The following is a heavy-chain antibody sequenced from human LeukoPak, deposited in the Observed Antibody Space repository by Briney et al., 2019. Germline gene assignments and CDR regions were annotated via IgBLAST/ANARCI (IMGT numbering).Heavy chain of an antibody. D-gene: IGHD3-10*01. V-gene: IGHV4-34*01. Sequence: SETLSLTCAVYGGSFSGYYWTWVREPPGKGLEWIGEINHKGATNYNPSLKSRVTISLDTSKNQFSLKLSSVTAADTAVYYCARGPHFYGSGSYEYSYYYYYYGMDVWGKGTAVTVSS. CDR2: INHKGAT. J-gene: IGHJ6*04. CDR3: ARGPHFYGSGSYEYSYYYYYYGMDV. CDR1: GGSFSGYY.